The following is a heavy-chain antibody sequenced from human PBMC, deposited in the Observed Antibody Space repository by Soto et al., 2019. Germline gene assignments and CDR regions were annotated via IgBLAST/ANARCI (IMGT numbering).Heavy chain of an antibody. J-gene: IGHJ4*02. V-gene: IGHV5-51*01. CDR1: GYSFPNYW. D-gene: IGHD3-22*01. CDR3: ARLLYYDSSGYPRPHFDY. CDR2: IYPRDSDL. Sequence: GESLKISCKASGYSFPNYWIGWVRKMPGKGLEWMGIIYPRDSDLRYSPSFQGQVTISADKSISTAYLQWNSLKASDTAMYYCARLLYYDSSGYPRPHFDYGGQGPLVTVPS.